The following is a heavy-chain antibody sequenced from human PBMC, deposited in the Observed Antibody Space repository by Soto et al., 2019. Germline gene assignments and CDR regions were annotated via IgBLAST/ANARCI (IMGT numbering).Heavy chain of an antibody. CDR3: ARSGSYYPL. V-gene: IGHV1-2*02. CDR1: GNTNTIYF. J-gene: IGHJ4*01. CDR2: INSVSGGT. Sequence: QVQLVQSGAEVKRPGASVRVSCKATGNTNTIYFIHWLRQAPGQGLERMGWINSVSGGTNFAHQFQRRVTLTTDTSTTTAVMELSGLTSADTAVYYSARSGSYYPLWRQGTLVYVSS. D-gene: IGHD1-26*01.